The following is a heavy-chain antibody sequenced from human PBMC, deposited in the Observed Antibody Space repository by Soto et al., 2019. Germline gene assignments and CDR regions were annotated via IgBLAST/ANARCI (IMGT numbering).Heavy chain of an antibody. D-gene: IGHD2-21*02. CDR1: GFTFSNYG. CDR3: AKVRYSGNSHYYYYGLDV. Sequence: LRLSCAASGFTFSNYGMHWVRQAPGKGLEWVSVISYDGSKKYYADFVKGRFIISRDNSKNTLYLQMISLRAEDTAVYYCAKVRYSGNSHYYYYGLDVWGQGTTVTVSS. CDR2: ISYDGSKK. J-gene: IGHJ6*02. V-gene: IGHV3-30*18.